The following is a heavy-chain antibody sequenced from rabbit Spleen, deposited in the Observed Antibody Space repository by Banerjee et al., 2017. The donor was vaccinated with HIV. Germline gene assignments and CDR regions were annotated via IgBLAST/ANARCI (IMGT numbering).Heavy chain of an antibody. CDR2: IYTDTDTT. J-gene: IGHJ6*01. V-gene: IGHV1S45*01. CDR1: GLDFSTSYW. Sequence: QEQLVESGGGLVQPGASLTLTCKDSGLDFSTSYWICWVRQAPGKGLELIACIYTDTDTTYYTTWAKGRFTISKTSSTTVTLQMTSLTAADTATYFCARDGAGGSYFALWGQGTLVTVS. D-gene: IGHD8-1*01. CDR3: ARDGAGGSYFAL.